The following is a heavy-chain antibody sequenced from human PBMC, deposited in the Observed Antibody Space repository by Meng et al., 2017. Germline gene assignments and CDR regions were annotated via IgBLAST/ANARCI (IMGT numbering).Heavy chain of an antibody. CDR3: ARDRDSSSWQDAFDI. CDR2: IYHSGST. D-gene: IGHD6-13*01. Sequence: GSLRLSCAVSGGSISSSNWWSWVRQPPGKGLEWSGEIYHSGSTNYNPSLKSRVPISVDKSKNQFSLKLSSVTAADTAVYYCARDRDSSSWQDAFDIWGQGTMVTVSS. V-gene: IGHV4-4*02. CDR1: GGSISSSNW. J-gene: IGHJ3*02.